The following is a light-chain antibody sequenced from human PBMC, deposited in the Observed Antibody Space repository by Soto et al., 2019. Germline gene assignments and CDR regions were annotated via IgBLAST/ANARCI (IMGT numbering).Light chain of an antibody. V-gene: IGKV3-15*01. J-gene: IGKJ1*01. CDR2: DAS. CDR3: QQYSNWAHT. CDR1: QSVSIN. Sequence: EIVMTQSPATLSASPGESATLSCRASQSVSINLAWYHQKPGPAPTLLIYDASTRASGITARFSGSGSGTEFTLTISGLQSEDVAVYYCQQYSNWAHTFGQGTRVEIK.